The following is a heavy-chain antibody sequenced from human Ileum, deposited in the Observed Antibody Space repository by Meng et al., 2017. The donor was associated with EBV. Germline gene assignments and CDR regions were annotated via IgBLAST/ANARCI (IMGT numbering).Heavy chain of an antibody. V-gene: IGHV4-4*02. CDR3: ARESYSDSSGYYSLDY. Sequence: VQRQESGPGLVKPSGTLSLTGAVSGGSISSSNWWSWVRQAPGKGLEWIGEIHHTESTNYNPSLKSRVTISVDKSKNQFSLKLSSVTAADTAVYYCARESYSDSSGYYSLDYWGQGSLVTVSS. J-gene: IGHJ4*02. CDR1: GGSISSSNW. CDR2: IHHTEST. D-gene: IGHD3-22*01.